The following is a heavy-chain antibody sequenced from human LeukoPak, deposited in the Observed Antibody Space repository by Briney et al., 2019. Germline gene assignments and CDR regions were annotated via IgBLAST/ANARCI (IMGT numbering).Heavy chain of an antibody. V-gene: IGHV4-59*08. CDR1: GGSVDAYY. J-gene: IGHJ4*02. CDR3: ARVKRGSGSYALDY. Sequence: SETLSLTCTVSGGSVDAYYWSWIRQPPGKGLEWIGYIFYSGSTNYNPSPKSRVTISVDTSKNQFSLKLSSVTAADTAVYFCARVKRGSGSYALDYWGQGTLVTVSS. D-gene: IGHD3-10*01. CDR2: IFYSGST.